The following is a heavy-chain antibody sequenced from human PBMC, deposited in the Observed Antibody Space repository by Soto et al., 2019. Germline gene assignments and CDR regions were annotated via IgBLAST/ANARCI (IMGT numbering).Heavy chain of an antibody. CDR2: IYYSGST. V-gene: IGHV4-31*03. Sequence: QVQLQESGPGLVKSSQTLSLTCTVSGGSVSSCGYYWSWIRKHPGKGLEWIRYIYYSGSTYYNPSLTSRVTISVDTSKNQFSLKLSSVTAADTAVYYCAREAAGIRNWVDPWGQGTLVTVSS. CDR1: GGSVSSCGYY. CDR3: AREAAGIRNWVDP. D-gene: IGHD6-25*01. J-gene: IGHJ5*02.